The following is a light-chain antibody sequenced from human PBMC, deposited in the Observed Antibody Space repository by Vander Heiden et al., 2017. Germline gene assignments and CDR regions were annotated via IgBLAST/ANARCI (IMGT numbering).Light chain of an antibody. Sequence: QSVLIQPPSASGPPGQTVTISCSGGRSNIGRNTVHWYQQLPGTAPKLLVYTNIQRPSGVPDRFSGSKSGTSASLTISGLQFEDEADFYCATWDDSRNGWVFGGGTKLTVL. CDR1: RSNIGRNT. CDR2: TNI. V-gene: IGLV1-44*01. J-gene: IGLJ3*02. CDR3: ATWDDSRNGWV.